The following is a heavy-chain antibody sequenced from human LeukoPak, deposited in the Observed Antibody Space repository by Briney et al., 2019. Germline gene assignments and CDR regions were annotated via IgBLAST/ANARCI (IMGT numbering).Heavy chain of an antibody. CDR2: ISSSSSYI. CDR1: GFTFSSYS. Sequence: GGSLRLSCAASGFTFSSYSMNWVRQAPGKGLEWVSSISSSSSYIYYADSVKGRFAIPRDNAKNSLYLQMNSLRAEDTAVYYCARSITIFGVVIGGDAFDIWGQGTMVTVSS. V-gene: IGHV3-21*01. CDR3: ARSITIFGVVIGGDAFDI. D-gene: IGHD3-3*01. J-gene: IGHJ3*02.